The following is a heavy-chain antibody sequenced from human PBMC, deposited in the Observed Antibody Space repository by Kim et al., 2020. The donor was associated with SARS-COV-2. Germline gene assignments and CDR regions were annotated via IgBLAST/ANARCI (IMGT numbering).Heavy chain of an antibody. D-gene: IGHD5-12*01. CDR3: VRVSGYDLRFNDY. CDR2: IIPIFGTA. J-gene: IGHJ4*02. CDR1: GGTFSSYA. Sequence: SVKVSCKASGGTFSSYAISWVRQAPGQGLEWMGGIIPIFGTANYAQKFQGRVTITADESTSTAYMELSSPRSEDTAVYYCVRVSGYDLRFNDYWGQGTLVTVSS. V-gene: IGHV1-69*13.